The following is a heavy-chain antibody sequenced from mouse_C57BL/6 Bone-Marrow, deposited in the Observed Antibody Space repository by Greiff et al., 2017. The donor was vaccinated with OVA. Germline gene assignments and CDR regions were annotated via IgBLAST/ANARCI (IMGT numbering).Heavy chain of an antibody. V-gene: IGHV1-81*01. CDR2: IYPRSGNT. Sequence: VMLVESGAELARPGASVKLSCKASGYTFTSYGISWVKQRTGQGLEWIGEIYPRSGNTYYNEKFKGKATLTADKSSSTAYMELRSLTSEDSAVYFCARALLIYFDYWGQGTTLTVSS. D-gene: IGHD2-10*01. J-gene: IGHJ2*01. CDR3: ARALLIYFDY. CDR1: GYTFTSYG.